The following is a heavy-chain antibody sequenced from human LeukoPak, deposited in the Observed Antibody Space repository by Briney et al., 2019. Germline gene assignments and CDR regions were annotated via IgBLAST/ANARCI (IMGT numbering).Heavy chain of an antibody. Sequence: PGGSLRLSCAASGFTFSSYAMSWVRQAPGKGLVWVSTISDSGAYAYYADSVKGRFTISRDNSKNTLYLQMNSLRAEDTAVYYCAKQGLTTRTPSDYWGQGTLVTVSS. CDR1: GFTFSSYA. D-gene: IGHD4-17*01. CDR2: ISDSGAYA. V-gene: IGHV3-23*01. J-gene: IGHJ4*02. CDR3: AKQGLTTRTPSDY.